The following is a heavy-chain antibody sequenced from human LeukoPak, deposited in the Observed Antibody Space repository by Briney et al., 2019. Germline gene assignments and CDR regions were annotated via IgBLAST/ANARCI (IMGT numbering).Heavy chain of an antibody. V-gene: IGHV4-59*08. CDR2: IYYSGST. Sequence: SETLSLTCTVSGGSMSPYHWGWIRQPPGKGLEWTGYIYYSGSTNYNPSLNSRVTISVDTSKNQFSLRLSSVTAADTAIYYCARAVSGRFDYWGRGTLVTVSS. CDR1: GGSMSPYH. J-gene: IGHJ4*02. D-gene: IGHD6-19*01. CDR3: ARAVSGRFDY.